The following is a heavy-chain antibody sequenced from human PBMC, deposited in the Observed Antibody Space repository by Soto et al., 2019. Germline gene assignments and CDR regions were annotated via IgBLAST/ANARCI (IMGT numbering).Heavy chain of an antibody. V-gene: IGHV4-30-4*01. D-gene: IGHD2-15*01. CDR3: ATENTVAPTPIYYYGMDF. Sequence: SETLSLTCTVSGGCISSGDYYWSWIRQPPGKGLEWIGYIYYSGSTYYNPSLKSRVTISVDTSKNQFSLNLRSVTAEDTAVYYCATENTVAPTPIYYYGMDFWGHGTKVT. CDR2: IYYSGST. J-gene: IGHJ6*02. CDR1: GGCISSGDYY.